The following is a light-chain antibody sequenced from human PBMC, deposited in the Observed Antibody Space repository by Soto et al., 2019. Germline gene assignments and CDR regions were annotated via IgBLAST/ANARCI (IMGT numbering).Light chain of an antibody. V-gene: IGLV1-40*01. J-gene: IGLJ2*01. CDR3: QSYDRSLSGSV. CDR1: SSNTGAGYN. Sequence: QSVLTQPPSVSGAPGQRVTISCTGSSSNTGAGYNVHWYQQLPGTAPKLLIYDNSNRPSGVPDRFSGSKSGTSASLAITGLQPEDEADYYCQSYDRSLSGSVFGGGTKLTVL. CDR2: DNS.